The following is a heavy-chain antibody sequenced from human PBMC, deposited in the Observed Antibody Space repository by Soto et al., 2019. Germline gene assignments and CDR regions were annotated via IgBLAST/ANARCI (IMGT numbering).Heavy chain of an antibody. CDR3: ARLPRRDPDTGDAFDI. V-gene: IGHV1-69*02. CDR1: GGTFSSYT. D-gene: IGHD3-10*01. CDR2: IIPILGIA. Sequence: QVQLVQSGAEVKKPGSSVKVSCKASGGTFSSYTISWVRQAPGQGLEWMGRIIPILGIANYAQKFQGRVTITADKSTSTAYMELSSPRSEDPAGYACARLPRRDPDTGDAFDIWGQGTMVTVSS. J-gene: IGHJ3*02.